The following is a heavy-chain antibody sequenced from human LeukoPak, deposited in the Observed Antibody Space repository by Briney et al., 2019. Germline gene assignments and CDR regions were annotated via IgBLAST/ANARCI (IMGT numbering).Heavy chain of an antibody. J-gene: IGHJ4*02. D-gene: IGHD7-27*01. V-gene: IGHV3-30*03. CDR3: ARDPLGSPTYYFDY. CDR1: GFTFSTYW. CDR2: ISYDGSNK. Sequence: GGSLRLSCSASGFTFSTYWMSWVRQAPGKGLEWVAVISYDGSNKYYADSVKGRFTISRDNSKNTLYLQMNSLRAEDTAVYYCARDPLGSPTYYFDYWGQGTMVTVSS.